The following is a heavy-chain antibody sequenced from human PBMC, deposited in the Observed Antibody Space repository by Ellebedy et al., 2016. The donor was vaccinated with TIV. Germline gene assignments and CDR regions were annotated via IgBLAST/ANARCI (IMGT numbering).Heavy chain of an antibody. CDR3: ARARAVAGTFALDY. D-gene: IGHD6-19*01. CDR1: GGSVSSDDFY. J-gene: IGHJ4*02. Sequence: SETLSLXXTVSGGSVSSDDFYWSWIRQHPGKGLEWIGYIFYSGSTYYSPSLKSRVIISQDTSKNQFSLTLSSVTAADTAVYYCARARAVAGTFALDYWGQGTLVTVSS. CDR2: IFYSGST. V-gene: IGHV4-31*03.